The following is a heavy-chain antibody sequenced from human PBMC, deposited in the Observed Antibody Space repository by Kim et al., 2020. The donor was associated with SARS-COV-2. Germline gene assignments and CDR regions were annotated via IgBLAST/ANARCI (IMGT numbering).Heavy chain of an antibody. CDR3: ARDRGVRGGYDAFDI. CDR1: NGSISSGGYY. Sequence: SETLSLTCTVSNGSISSGGYYWSWIRQHPGMGLEWIGYIYHSGSAYYNPSLKSRVIISVDTSENQFSPQLSSVTAADTALYFCARDRGVRGGYDAFDIWG. J-gene: IGHJ3*02. D-gene: IGHD3-10*01. CDR2: IYHSGSA. V-gene: IGHV4-31*03.